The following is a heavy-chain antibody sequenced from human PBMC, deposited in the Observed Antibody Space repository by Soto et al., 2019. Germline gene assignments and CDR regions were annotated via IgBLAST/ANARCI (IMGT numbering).Heavy chain of an antibody. J-gene: IGHJ4*02. Sequence: SETLSLTCTVSGGSIISGDYCCICIGQPPWKGLEWIGRIYISGSTNYNPSLKSRVTMSIDTSKNQFSLKLRSVTAADTAVYYCARSRVLRRATPVFDNWGLGTLVTVSS. D-gene: IGHD1-26*01. CDR1: GGSIISGDYC. CDR3: ARSRVLRRATPVFDN. CDR2: IYISGST. V-gene: IGHV4-61*08.